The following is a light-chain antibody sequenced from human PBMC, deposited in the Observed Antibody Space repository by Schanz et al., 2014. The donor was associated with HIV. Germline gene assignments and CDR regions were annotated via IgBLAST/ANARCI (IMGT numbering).Light chain of an antibody. Sequence: QSVLTQPPSTSGAPGQRVTISCSGGSSNIGSEPVNWYQQLPGTAPRLLIYSNNQRPSGVPDRFSGSKSGTSASLAISGLQAGDEADYYCQSYDSSLSGPYVFGTGTKLTVL. CDR2: SNN. CDR3: QSYDSSLSGPYV. CDR1: SSNIGSEP. J-gene: IGLJ1*01. V-gene: IGLV1-44*01.